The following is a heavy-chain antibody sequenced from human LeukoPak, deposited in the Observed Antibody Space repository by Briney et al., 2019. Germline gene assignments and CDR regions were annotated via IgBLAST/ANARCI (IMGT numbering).Heavy chain of an antibody. CDR3: AKEGIAVAVAY. CDR2: IYHSGST. D-gene: IGHD6-19*01. Sequence: SQTLSLTCAVSGGSISSGGYSWSWLRQPPGKGLEWIGYIYHSGSTYYNPSLKSRVTISVDRSKNQFSLKLSSVTAADTAVYYCAKEGIAVAVAYWGQGTLVTVSS. J-gene: IGHJ4*02. V-gene: IGHV4-30-2*01. CDR1: GGSISSGGYS.